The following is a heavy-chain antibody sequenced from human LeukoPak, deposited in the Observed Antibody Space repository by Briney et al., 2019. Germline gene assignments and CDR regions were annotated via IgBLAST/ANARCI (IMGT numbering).Heavy chain of an antibody. D-gene: IGHD6-13*01. J-gene: IGHJ6*03. CDR3: ARRLRQAAGTSAYYYYYMDV. CDR2: INHSGST. V-gene: IGHV4-34*01. CDR1: GGSFSGYY. Sequence: SETLSLTCAVYGGSFSGYYWSWIRQPPGKGLEWIGEINHSGSTNYNPSLKSRVTISVDTSKNQFSLKLSSVTAADTAVYYCARRLRQAAGTSAYYYYYMDVWGKGATVTVSS.